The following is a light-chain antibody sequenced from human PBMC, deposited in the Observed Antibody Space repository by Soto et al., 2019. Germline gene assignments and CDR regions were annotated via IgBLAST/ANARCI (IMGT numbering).Light chain of an antibody. CDR3: HQTDSIPET. CDR2: AAS. Sequence: DIQMTQSPSSLSASVGDTVTITCRASQSISLFLNWYQQKPGKAPKLLIYAASSLQSGLPSRFTGRGSGTDFTLTISSLQPEDFANYYCHQTDSIPETFGQGTKVEIK. CDR1: QSISLF. J-gene: IGKJ1*01. V-gene: IGKV1-39*01.